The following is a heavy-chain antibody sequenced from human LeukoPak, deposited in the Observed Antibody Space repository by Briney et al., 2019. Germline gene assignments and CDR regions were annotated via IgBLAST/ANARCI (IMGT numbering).Heavy chain of an antibody. Sequence: GGSLRLSYAASGFTFSNYWMGWVRQAPGRGLEWVANINEDGSEKYYVDSVKGRFTISRDNGKNSLYLQINSLRAEDTAVFYCARGGYYSAWAEDYWGQGTLVTVSS. J-gene: IGHJ4*02. CDR3: ARGGYYSAWAEDY. V-gene: IGHV3-7*01. CDR1: GFTFSNYW. D-gene: IGHD3-22*01. CDR2: INEDGSEK.